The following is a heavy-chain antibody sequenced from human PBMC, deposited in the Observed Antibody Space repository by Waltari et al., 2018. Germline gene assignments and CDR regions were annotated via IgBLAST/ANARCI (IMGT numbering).Heavy chain of an antibody. D-gene: IGHD7-27*01. Sequence: EVQLVESGGGLVQPGGSLRLSCAASGFTFSSYWMSWVRQAPGKGLEWVANIKQDGSEKYYVDSVKGRFTISRDNAKNSLYLQMNSLRAEDTAVYYCTRGFNWGFHAFDYWGQGTLVTVSS. CDR2: IKQDGSEK. CDR1: GFTFSSYW. J-gene: IGHJ4*02. V-gene: IGHV3-7*01. CDR3: TRGFNWGFHAFDY.